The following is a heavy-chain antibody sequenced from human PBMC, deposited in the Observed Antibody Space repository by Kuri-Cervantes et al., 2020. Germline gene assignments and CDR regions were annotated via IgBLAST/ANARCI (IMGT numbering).Heavy chain of an antibody. J-gene: IGHJ4*02. CDR1: GFTVSSNY. CDR3: ARDSGSGVKWELLHDY. CDR2: IYSGGST. V-gene: IGHV3-53*05. Sequence: GESLKISCAASGFTVSSNYMSWVRQAPGKGLEWVSVIYSGGSTYYADSVKGRFTISRDNSKNTLYLQMSSLRAEDTAVYYCARDSGSGVKWELLHDYWGQGTLVTVSS. D-gene: IGHD1-26*01.